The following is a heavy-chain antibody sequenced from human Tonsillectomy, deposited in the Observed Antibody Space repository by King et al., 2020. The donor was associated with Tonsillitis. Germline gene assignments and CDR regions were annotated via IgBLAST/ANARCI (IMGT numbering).Heavy chain of an antibody. CDR1: RFTVITNY. CDR3: ARGTRPGYLQN. CDR2: IYSEGTT. V-gene: IGHV3-53*01. J-gene: IGHJ1*01. Sequence: VQLVESGGGLIQPGGSLRLSCAASRFTVITNYMTWVRRAPGKGLEWVSSIYSEGTTYYADSVKGRFTISRDTSKNTLYLQMNSLRAEDAAVYYCARGTRPGYLQNWGQGTLVTVSS.